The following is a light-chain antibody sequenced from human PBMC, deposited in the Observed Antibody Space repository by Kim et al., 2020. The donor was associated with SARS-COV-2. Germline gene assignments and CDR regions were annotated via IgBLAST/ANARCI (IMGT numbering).Light chain of an antibody. J-gene: IGLJ3*02. V-gene: IGLV3-1*01. Sequence: SVSPGQTASITCSGDKLGDKYACWYQQKPGQSPVLVIYQDSKRPSGIPERFSGSNSGNTATLTISGTQAMDEADYYCQAWDSSTVVFGGGTKVIVL. CDR3: QAWDSSTVV. CDR2: QDS. CDR1: KLGDKY.